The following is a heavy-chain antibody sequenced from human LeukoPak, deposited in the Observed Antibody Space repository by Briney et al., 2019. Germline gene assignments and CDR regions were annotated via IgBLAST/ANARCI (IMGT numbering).Heavy chain of an antibody. D-gene: IGHD3-3*01. CDR3: ARTGIWSDMEDWFDP. V-gene: IGHV1-18*04. J-gene: IGHJ5*02. Sequence: GASVKVSCKASGYTFTSYGISWVRQAPGQGLEWMGWISAYNGNTNYAQKLQGRVTMTTDTSTSTAYMELRSLRSDDTAAYYCARTGIWSDMEDWFDPWGQGTLVTVSS. CDR1: GYTFTSYG. CDR2: ISAYNGNT.